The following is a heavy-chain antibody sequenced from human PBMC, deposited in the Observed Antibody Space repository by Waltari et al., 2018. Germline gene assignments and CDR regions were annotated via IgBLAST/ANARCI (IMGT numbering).Heavy chain of an antibody. CDR1: GGSFSGYY. Sequence: QVQLQQWGAGLLKPSETLSLTCAVYGGSFSGYYWSWIRQPPGKGLEWIGEINHSGSTNSNPSLKSRVTISVDTSKNQFSLKLSSVTAADTAVYYCARSHYYYDSSGYLRWGQGTLVIVSS. CDR3: ARSHYYYDSSGYLR. CDR2: INHSGST. V-gene: IGHV4-34*01. D-gene: IGHD3-22*01. J-gene: IGHJ4*02.